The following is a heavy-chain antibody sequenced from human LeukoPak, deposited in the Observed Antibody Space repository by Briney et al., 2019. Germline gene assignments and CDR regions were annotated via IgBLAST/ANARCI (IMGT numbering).Heavy chain of an antibody. Sequence: GESLKISCNGSGYSFNTYWIGWVRQTPGKGLEWMGIIYPGDSDTRYSPSFQGQVTISVDKSTSTAYLQWSSLRASDTPMYYCARPQLGITVIRGVTMSEYYFDYWGQGTLVTVSS. CDR3: ARPQLGITVIRGVTMSEYYFDY. D-gene: IGHD3-10*01. CDR1: GYSFNTYW. V-gene: IGHV5-51*01. J-gene: IGHJ4*02. CDR2: IYPGDSDT.